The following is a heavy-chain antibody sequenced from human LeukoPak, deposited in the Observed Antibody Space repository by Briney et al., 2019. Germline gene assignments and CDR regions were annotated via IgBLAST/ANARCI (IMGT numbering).Heavy chain of an antibody. Sequence: GGSLRLSCAASGVTFSSYAMNWVRQAPGKGLEWGSAISGSGGSTYYADSVKGRFTISRDNSRNKLYLQMNSLRADDTAVYYCAKGRAIFGVADYYYMDVWGKGTTVTVSS. CDR1: GVTFSSYA. D-gene: IGHD3-3*01. CDR2: ISGSGGST. V-gene: IGHV3-23*01. CDR3: AKGRAIFGVADYYYMDV. J-gene: IGHJ6*03.